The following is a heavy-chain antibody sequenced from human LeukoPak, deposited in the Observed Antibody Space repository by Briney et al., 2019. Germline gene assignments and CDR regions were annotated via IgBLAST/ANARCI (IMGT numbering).Heavy chain of an antibody. J-gene: IGHJ6*02. V-gene: IGHV3-11*01. CDR1: GFTFSDYY. CDR2: ISGSGSTI. D-gene: IGHD3-22*01. CDR3: AREGATMIVVSTPYYYYGMDV. Sequence: PGGSLRLSCAASGFTFSDYYMSWIRQAPGKGLEWVSYISGSGSTIYYADSVKGRFTISRDNAKNSLYLQMNSLRAEDTAVYYCAREGATMIVVSTPYYYYGMDVWGQGTTVTVSS.